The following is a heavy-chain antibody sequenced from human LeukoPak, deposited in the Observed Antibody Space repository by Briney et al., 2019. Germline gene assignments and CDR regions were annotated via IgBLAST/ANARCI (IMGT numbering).Heavy chain of an antibody. Sequence: GGSLRLSCAASGFTFSSYGMHWVRQAPDKGLEWVAIISYDGSNKYYADSVKGRFTISRDNSKNTLYLQMNSLRTEDTAVYYCARGGKQQLVRYWGQGTLVTVSS. D-gene: IGHD6-13*01. CDR1: GFTFSSYG. CDR3: ARGGKQQLVRY. V-gene: IGHV3-30*03. CDR2: ISYDGSNK. J-gene: IGHJ4*02.